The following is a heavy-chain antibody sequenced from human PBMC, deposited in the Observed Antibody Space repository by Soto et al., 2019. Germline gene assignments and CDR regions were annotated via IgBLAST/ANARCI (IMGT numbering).Heavy chain of an antibody. V-gene: IGHV4-31*03. Sequence: SETLSLTCTVSGGSISSGGYYWSWIRQHPGKGLEWIGYIYYSGSTYYNPSLKSRVTISVDTSKNQFSLKLSSVTAADTAVYYCARADSNYFDYWGQGTLVTVSS. D-gene: IGHD4-4*01. CDR1: GGSISSGGYY. CDR2: IYYSGST. J-gene: IGHJ4*02. CDR3: ARADSNYFDY.